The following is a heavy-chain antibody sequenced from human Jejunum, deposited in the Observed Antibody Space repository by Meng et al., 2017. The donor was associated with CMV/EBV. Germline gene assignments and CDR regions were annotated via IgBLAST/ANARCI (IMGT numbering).Heavy chain of an antibody. D-gene: IGHD1-14*01. V-gene: IGHV3-7*01. CDR3: ARDHRGRPHDY. Sequence: CASVGFTFSSYWMSWVRQAPGKGLEWVANIKQDGSEKYYVDSVKGRFTISRDNAKNSLYLQMNSLRAEDTAVYYCARDHRGRPHDYWGQGTLVTVSS. CDR2: IKQDGSEK. CDR1: GFTFSSYW. J-gene: IGHJ4*02.